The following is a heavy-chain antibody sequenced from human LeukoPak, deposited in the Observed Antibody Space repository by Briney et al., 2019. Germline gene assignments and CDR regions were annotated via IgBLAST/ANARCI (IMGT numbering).Heavy chain of an antibody. V-gene: IGHV4-59*01. CDR3: TSLRGDPSYYYYMDV. Sequence: SETLSLTCTVSGVSISTYYWSWIRQPPGKGLEWIGHLYHSGNTNYNPSLKRRVTISVDTSKNQFSLRLRSVTAADTAVYYCTSLRGDPSYYYYMDVWGTGTTVTVSS. CDR2: LYHSGNT. D-gene: IGHD3-16*01. CDR1: GVSISTYY. J-gene: IGHJ6*03.